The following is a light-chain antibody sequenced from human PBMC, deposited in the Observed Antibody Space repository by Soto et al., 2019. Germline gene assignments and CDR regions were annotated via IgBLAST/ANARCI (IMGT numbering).Light chain of an antibody. CDR3: SSYTSSSTQV. V-gene: IGLV2-14*01. CDR1: SSDVGGYNY. J-gene: IGLJ1*01. CDR2: EVS. Sequence: QSVLTQPASVSGSPGQSITISCTGTSSDVGGYNYVSWYQQHPDKAPKLMIYEVSYRPSGVSNRFSGSKSGNTASLTISGLQAEDEADYYCSSYTSSSTQVFGTGTKVTVL.